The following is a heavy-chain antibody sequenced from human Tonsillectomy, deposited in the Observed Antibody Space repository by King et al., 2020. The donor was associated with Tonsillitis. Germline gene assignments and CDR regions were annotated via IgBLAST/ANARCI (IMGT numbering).Heavy chain of an antibody. CDR1: GFTVSSNY. D-gene: IGHD5-12*01. Sequence: EVQLVESGGGLVQPGGSLRLSCAASGFTVSSNYMSWVRQAPGKGLEWVSIIYSGGGNTYYTDSVKGRFTISRDNFKNTLYLQMNSLRAEDTAVYYCARGIVALGLWGQGTLVTVSS. J-gene: IGHJ4*02. V-gene: IGHV3-66*01. CDR2: IYSGGGNT. CDR3: ARGIVALGL.